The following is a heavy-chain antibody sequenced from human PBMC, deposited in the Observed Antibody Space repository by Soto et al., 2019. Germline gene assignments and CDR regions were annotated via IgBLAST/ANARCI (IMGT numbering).Heavy chain of an antibody. V-gene: IGHV1-8*01. CDR3: ARAYSSGYGMDV. J-gene: IGHJ6*02. CDR1: GYSFTSYD. CDR2: MNPNSGNT. Sequence: XSVKVSCKATGYSFTSYDINWVRQATGQGLEWMGWMNPNSGNTDYAQKFQGRVTMTRNTSISTAYMELSSLRSEDTAVYYCARAYSSGYGMDVWGQGTTVTVSS. D-gene: IGHD6-19*01.